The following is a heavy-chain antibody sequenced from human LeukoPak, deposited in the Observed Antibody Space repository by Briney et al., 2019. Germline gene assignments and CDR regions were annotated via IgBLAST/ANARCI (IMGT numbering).Heavy chain of an antibody. CDR1: GGTFSSYA. CDR2: IIPILGIA. Sequence: SVKVSCKASGGTFSSYAISWVRQAPGQGLEWMGRIIPILGIANYAQKFQGRVTITADKSTSTAYMELSSLRSEDTAVYYCARHAWDGYNYWYYFDYWGQGTLVTVSS. J-gene: IGHJ4*02. CDR3: ARHAWDGYNYWYYFDY. V-gene: IGHV1-69*04. D-gene: IGHD5-24*01.